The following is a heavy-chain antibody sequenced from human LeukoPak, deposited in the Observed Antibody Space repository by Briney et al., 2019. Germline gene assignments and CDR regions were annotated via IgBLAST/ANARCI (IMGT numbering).Heavy chain of an antibody. CDR2: IYSGGSS. CDR1: GFTVSSNY. CDR3: ARGMGGYGGYDY. Sequence: GGSLRLSCAASGFTVSSNYMSWVRQAPGKGLEWVSVIYSGGSSYYADSVKGRFTISRDNSKNTVYLQMNSLRVEDTAVYYCARGMGGYGGYDYWGQGTQVTVSS. V-gene: IGHV3-66*01. J-gene: IGHJ4*02. D-gene: IGHD5-12*01.